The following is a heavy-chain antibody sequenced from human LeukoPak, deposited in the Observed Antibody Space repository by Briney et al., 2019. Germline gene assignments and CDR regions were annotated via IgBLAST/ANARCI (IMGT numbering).Heavy chain of an antibody. V-gene: IGHV1-18*01. CDR2: ISAYTGDT. CDR3: ARDGRATSLYAFDI. D-gene: IGHD1-26*01. CDR1: GYTFTTYG. Sequence: ASVTVSCKASGYTFTTYGISWGRQAPGQGLEWMGWISAYTGDTNYAQNLQGRVTMATDTSTYTAYMTLRSLRSDDTAVYYCARDGRATSLYAFDIWGQGTKVTVSS. J-gene: IGHJ3*02.